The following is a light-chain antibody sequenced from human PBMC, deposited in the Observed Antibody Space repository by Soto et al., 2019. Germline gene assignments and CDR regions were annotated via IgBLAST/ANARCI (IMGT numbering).Light chain of an antibody. CDR3: QQYGTSPIT. CDR2: GAS. CDR1: QSVSSS. J-gene: IGKJ5*01. V-gene: IGKV3-20*01. Sequence: EIVMTQSPGTLSVSPGERATLSCRASQSVSSSLAWYQQKPGQAPRLLIYGASTRATGIPARFSGSGSRTDFTLTISSLEPEDFAVYYCQQYGTSPITFGQGTRLEI.